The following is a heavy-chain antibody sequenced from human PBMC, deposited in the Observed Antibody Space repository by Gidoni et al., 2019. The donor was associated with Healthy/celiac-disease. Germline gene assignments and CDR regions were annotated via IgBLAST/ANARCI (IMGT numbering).Heavy chain of an antibody. CDR1: GFTFSSYA. V-gene: IGHV3-30-3*01. CDR3: ARDGDYGGNSAGVFDY. CDR2: ISYDGSNK. D-gene: IGHD4-17*01. Sequence: QVELVESGGGVVQPGRSLRLSCDASGFTFSSYAMHWVRQAPGKGLEWVAVISYDGSNKYYADSVKGRFTISRDNSKNTLYLQMNSLRAEDTAVYYCARDGDYGGNSAGVFDYWGQGTLVTVSS. J-gene: IGHJ4*02.